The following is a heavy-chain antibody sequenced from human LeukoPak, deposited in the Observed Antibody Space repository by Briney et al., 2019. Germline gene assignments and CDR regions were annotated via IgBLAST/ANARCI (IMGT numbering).Heavy chain of an antibody. CDR3: ASDVGPSGWYTFDY. Sequence: SQTLSLTCAISGDSVSSINGAWNWIRQSPSRGLEWLGRTSYRSKWYDDYERSMKGQTPISPHTSKNQLSLPLNSVTPGDTAVYYCASDVGPSGWYTFDYWGQGTLVTVSS. D-gene: IGHD6-19*01. V-gene: IGHV6-1*01. CDR1: GDSVSSINGA. CDR2: TSYRSKWYD. J-gene: IGHJ4*02.